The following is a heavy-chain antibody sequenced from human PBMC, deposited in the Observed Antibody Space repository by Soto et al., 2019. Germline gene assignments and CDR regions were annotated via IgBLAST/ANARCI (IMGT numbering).Heavy chain of an antibody. CDR2: TFNSGST. V-gene: IGHV4-59*01. CDR3: ARSSGWHLVY. J-gene: IGHJ4*02. Sequence: PSETLSLTCTVSGGSISGYYWSCIRQPPGKELEWIGYTFNSGSTNYNPSFKSRVTISVDTSKNQFSLELSSVTATDTAVYYCARSSGWHLVYWGQGTLVTVSS. D-gene: IGHD6-19*01. CDR1: GGSISGYY.